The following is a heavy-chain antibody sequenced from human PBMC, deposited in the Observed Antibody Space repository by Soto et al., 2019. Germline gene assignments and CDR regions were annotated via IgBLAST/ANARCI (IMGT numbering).Heavy chain of an antibody. CDR1: GGSFSGYY. CDR3: ARDKITGLFDY. V-gene: IGHV4-34*01. Sequence: QVQLQQWGAGLLKPSETLSLTCAVYGGSFSGYYWTWIRQPPGTGLEGIGEINHSGSTNYNPSLKSRVTRSVDTSKNQFSLKLTSVTAADTAVYYCARDKITGLFDYWGQGTLVTVSS. J-gene: IGHJ4*02. CDR2: INHSGST. D-gene: IGHD2-8*02.